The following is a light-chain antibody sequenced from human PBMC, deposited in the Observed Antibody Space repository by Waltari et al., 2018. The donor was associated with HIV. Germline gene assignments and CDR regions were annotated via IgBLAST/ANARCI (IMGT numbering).Light chain of an antibody. CDR3: QSADSSGTYV. Sequence: SYELTQPPSVSVSPGQTARNTCSGDALPKQYASWYQQKPGQAPELVIYKDSERPSGIPERFSGSSSGTTVTLTISGVQAEDEADYYCQSADSSGTYVFGTGTKVTVL. CDR1: ALPKQY. CDR2: KDS. J-gene: IGLJ1*01. V-gene: IGLV3-25*03.